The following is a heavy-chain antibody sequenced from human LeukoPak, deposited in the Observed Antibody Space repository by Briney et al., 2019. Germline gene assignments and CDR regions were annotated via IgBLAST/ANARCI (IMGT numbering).Heavy chain of an antibody. CDR2: ISYDGSNK. Sequence: PGGSLRLSCAASGFTFSSYWMSWVRQAPGKGLEWVAVISYDGSNKYYADSVKGRFTISRDNSKNTLYLQMNSLRAEDTAVYYCAKAHRTGGLDFDYWGQGTLVTVSS. D-gene: IGHD2-8*02. CDR1: GFTFSSYW. CDR3: AKAHRTGGLDFDY. V-gene: IGHV3-30*18. J-gene: IGHJ4*02.